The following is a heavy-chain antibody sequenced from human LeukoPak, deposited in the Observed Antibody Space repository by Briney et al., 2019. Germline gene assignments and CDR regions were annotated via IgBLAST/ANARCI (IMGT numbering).Heavy chain of an antibody. D-gene: IGHD1-26*01. Sequence: ASVKVSCKASGYTFTGYYMHWVRQAPGQGLEWMGWINPNSGGTNYAQKFQGRVTITADKSTSTAYMELSSLRSEDTAVYYCASPNRRPSGYFDYWGQGTLVTVSS. J-gene: IGHJ4*02. CDR2: INPNSGGT. V-gene: IGHV1-2*02. CDR1: GYTFTGYY. CDR3: ASPNRRPSGYFDY.